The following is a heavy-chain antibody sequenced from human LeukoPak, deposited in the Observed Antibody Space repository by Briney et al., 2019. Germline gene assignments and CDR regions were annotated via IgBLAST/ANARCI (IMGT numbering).Heavy chain of an antibody. CDR3: ARGRIAAATTYSFDY. D-gene: IGHD6-13*01. J-gene: IGHJ4*02. CDR2: INHSGSS. Sequence: PWETLSLTCAGYGGSFSGYYWSWIRQPPGKGLEWIGEINHSGSSNYNPSLKSRVTISVDTSKNQCSLKMRSVTAADTAVYYCARGRIAAATTYSFDYWGQGSLVTASS. CDR1: GGSFSGYY. V-gene: IGHV4-34*01.